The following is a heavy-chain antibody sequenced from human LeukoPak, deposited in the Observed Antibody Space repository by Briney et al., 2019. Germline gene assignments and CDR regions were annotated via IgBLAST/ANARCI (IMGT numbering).Heavy chain of an antibody. CDR3: ATVFKGSSLQDY. V-gene: IGHV3-74*03. D-gene: IGHD3-10*01. CDR1: GFTITNNW. J-gene: IGHJ4*02. CDR2: IKMDERSA. Sequence: GGSLRLSCTVSGFTITNNWMYWVRQAPGRGLVWVSRIKMDERSAVYADSVKGRFIISRENAKNTVYLQMNSLRADDTAVYYCATVFKGSSLQDYWGQGTLVTVSS.